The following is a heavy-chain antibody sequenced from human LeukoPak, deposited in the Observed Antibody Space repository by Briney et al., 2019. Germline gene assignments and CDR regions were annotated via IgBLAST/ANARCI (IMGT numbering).Heavy chain of an antibody. D-gene: IGHD3-9*01. CDR2: IRYDGSAK. J-gene: IGHJ4*02. CDR3: ARDNILTGLT. V-gene: IGHV3-7*01. Sequence: QAGGSLRLSCEASGFTFNNYWMSWVRQAPGKGLEWVANIRYDGSAKYYVDSVRGRFTISRDNAKNSLYLQMNSLTADDAAIYYCARDNILTGLTGGQGTLVTVSS. CDR1: GFTFNNYW.